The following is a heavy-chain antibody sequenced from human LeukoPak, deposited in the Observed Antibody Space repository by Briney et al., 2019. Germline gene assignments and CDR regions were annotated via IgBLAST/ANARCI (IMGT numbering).Heavy chain of an antibody. CDR2: ISSSSSYI. Sequence: PGGSLRLSCAASGFTFSSYAMSWVRQAPGKGLEWVSSISSSSSYIYYADSVKGRFTISRDNAKNSLYLQMNSLRAEDTAVYYCARDRGITKKNWFDPWGQGTLVTVSS. D-gene: IGHD3-3*01. J-gene: IGHJ5*02. V-gene: IGHV3-21*01. CDR3: ARDRGITKKNWFDP. CDR1: GFTFSSYA.